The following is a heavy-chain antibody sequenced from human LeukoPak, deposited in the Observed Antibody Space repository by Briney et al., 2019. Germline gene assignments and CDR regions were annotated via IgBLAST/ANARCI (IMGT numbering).Heavy chain of an antibody. CDR2: LYTSGST. CDR1: GGSISSFS. V-gene: IGHV4-4*07. D-gene: IGHD3-22*01. Sequence: SETLSLTCTVSGGSISSFSWTWLRQPAGKGLECLGRLYTSGSTDYNPSLKSRVTMSVDTSKNQFSLKLTSVTAADTAVYFCARGSSYLWDWYFDLWGRGTLVTVSS. J-gene: IGHJ2*01. CDR3: ARGSSYLWDWYFDL.